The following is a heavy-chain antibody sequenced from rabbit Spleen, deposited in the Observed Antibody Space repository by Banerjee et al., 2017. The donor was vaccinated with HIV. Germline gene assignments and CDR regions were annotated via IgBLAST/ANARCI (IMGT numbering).Heavy chain of an antibody. Sequence: QQQLEESGGGLVKPGGTLTLTCKASGIDFNSHYYICWVRQAPGKGLELIGCIYTGGSGGIYYATWANGRFTISKTSSTTVTLQMTSLTVADTATYFCARDTGSSFSSYGMDLWGPGTLITVS. CDR1: GIDFNSHYY. J-gene: IGHJ6*01. CDR3: ARDTGSSFSSYGMDL. V-gene: IGHV1S45*01. D-gene: IGHD8-1*01. CDR2: IYTGGSGGI.